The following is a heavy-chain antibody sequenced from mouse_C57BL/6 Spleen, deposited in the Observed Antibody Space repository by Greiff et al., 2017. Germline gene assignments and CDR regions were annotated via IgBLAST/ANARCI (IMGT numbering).Heavy chain of an antibody. CDR1: GYTFTDYY. D-gene: IGHD1-1*01. V-gene: IGHV1-26*01. CDR3: ARSGYYYGSSRYFDV. Sequence: VQLQQSGPELVKPGASVKISCKASGYTFTDYYMNWVKQSHGKSLEWIGVINPNNGGTSYNQKFKGKATLTVDKSSSAAYMELRSLTSEDSAVYYGARSGYYYGSSRYFDVWGTGTTVTVSS. CDR2: INPNNGGT. J-gene: IGHJ1*03.